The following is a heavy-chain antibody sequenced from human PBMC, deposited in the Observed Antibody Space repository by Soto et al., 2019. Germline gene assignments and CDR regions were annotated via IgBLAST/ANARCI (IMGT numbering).Heavy chain of an antibody. CDR2: IYPGDSDT. Sequence: GESLKICCKGSGYSFTSYWIGWVRQMPGKGLELMGIIYPGDSDTRYSPSLQGQVTISADKSISTAYLQWSSLKASDTAMYYFARHLATPLNCGGDCYDDYYGMDVWGQGTTDTVSS. V-gene: IGHV5-51*01. J-gene: IGHJ6*02. D-gene: IGHD2-21*02. CDR3: ARHLATPLNCGGDCYDDYYGMDV. CDR1: GYSFTSYW.